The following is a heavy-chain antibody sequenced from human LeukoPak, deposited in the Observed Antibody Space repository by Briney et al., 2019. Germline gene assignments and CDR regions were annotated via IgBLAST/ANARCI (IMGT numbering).Heavy chain of an antibody. CDR1: GFTFSSYS. V-gene: IGHV3-21*01. J-gene: IGHJ5*02. CDR3: ARAQRLTAFDP. Sequence: PGGSLRLSCAAPGFTFSSYSMNWVRQAPGKGLEWVSSISSSSSYIYYADSVKGRFTISRDNAKNSLYLQMNGLRAEDTAVYYCARAQRLTAFDPWGQGTLVTVSS. D-gene: IGHD7-27*01. CDR2: ISSSSSYI.